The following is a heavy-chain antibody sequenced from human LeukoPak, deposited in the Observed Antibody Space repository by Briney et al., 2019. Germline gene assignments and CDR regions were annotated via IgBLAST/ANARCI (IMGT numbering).Heavy chain of an antibody. CDR2: IYYSGST. J-gene: IGHJ4*02. CDR1: GGSISSYY. V-gene: IGHV4-59*01. Sequence: KPSETLSLTCTVSGGSISSYYWSWIRQPPGKGLEWIGYIYYSGSTNYNPSLKSRVPISVDTSKCQFSLKLSSVTAADTAVYYCARGTTMVRGVGDYWGQGTLVTVSS. D-gene: IGHD3-10*01. CDR3: ARGTTMVRGVGDY.